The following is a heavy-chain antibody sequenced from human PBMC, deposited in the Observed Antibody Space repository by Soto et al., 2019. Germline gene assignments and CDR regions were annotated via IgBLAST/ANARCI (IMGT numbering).Heavy chain of an antibody. CDR3: ASDPVAYCGGDCRTFDY. CDR2: ISYDGSNK. V-gene: IGHV3-30-3*01. J-gene: IGHJ4*02. CDR1: GCTFSSYA. D-gene: IGHD2-21*02. Sequence: QVQLVESGGGVVQPGRSLRLSCAASGCTFSSYAMHWVRQAPGKGLEWVAVISYDGSNKYYADSVKGRFTISRDNSKNTLYLQMNSLRAEDTAVYYCASDPVAYCGGDCRTFDYWGQGTLVTVSS.